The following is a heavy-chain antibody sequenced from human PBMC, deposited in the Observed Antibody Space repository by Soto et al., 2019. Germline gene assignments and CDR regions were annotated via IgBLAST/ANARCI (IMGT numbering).Heavy chain of an antibody. D-gene: IGHD2-2*01. CDR1: GYTFTSYG. Sequence: QVQLVQSGAEVKKPGASVKVSCKASGYTFTSYGISWVRQAPGQGLEWMGWISAYNGNTNYAQKLQGRVTMTTDTSTSTAYMELRSLRSDDTAVYYCARAELVPAAMSLVKSTHTKQKYYYYGMDVWGQGTTVTVSS. J-gene: IGHJ6*02. CDR3: ARAELVPAAMSLVKSTHTKQKYYYYGMDV. V-gene: IGHV1-18*01. CDR2: ISAYNGNT.